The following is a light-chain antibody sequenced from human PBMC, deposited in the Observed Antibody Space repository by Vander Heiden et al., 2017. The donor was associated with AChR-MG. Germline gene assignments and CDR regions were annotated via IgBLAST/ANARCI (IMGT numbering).Light chain of an antibody. CDR3: HDDGNLWT. Sequence: EIVLTQSPGTLSLSPGEGATLSCRASQSISSSYLAWYQQKPGQSPRLLIYGASSRATGIPDKFSGGGSGTGFTLTISRLEPDDFAVYYCHDDGNLWTFGPGTKVEI. J-gene: IGKJ1*01. CDR2: GAS. CDR1: QSISSSY. V-gene: IGKV3-20*01.